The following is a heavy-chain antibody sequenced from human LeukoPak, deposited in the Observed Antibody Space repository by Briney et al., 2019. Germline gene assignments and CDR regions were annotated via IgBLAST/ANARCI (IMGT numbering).Heavy chain of an antibody. D-gene: IGHD2-15*01. Sequence: PGGSLRLSCAASKFTFSAYTVHWVRQAPGQGLEWVSCIHSANGYIYYADSVKGRFTISRDTAESSLYLQMTSLRAEDTAVYYCASSCSAGNCPFDTWGQGTLVTVSS. J-gene: IGHJ5*02. CDR2: IHSANGYI. V-gene: IGHV3-21*01. CDR1: KFTFSAYT. CDR3: ASSCSAGNCPFDT.